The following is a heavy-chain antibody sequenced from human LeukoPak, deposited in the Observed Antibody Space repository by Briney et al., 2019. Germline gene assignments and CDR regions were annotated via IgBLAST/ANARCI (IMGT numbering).Heavy chain of an antibody. D-gene: IGHD6-13*01. CDR1: GGSVSDGDFF. CDR3: ARVGQLDHDAFDI. Sequence: SETLSLTCTVSGGSVSDGDFFWSWIRQPPGKGLECIGYIYYTGSTYYNPSLKSRVTMSVDTSKNQFSLKLTSVTAADTAVYYCARVGQLDHDAFDIWGQGTVVTVSS. J-gene: IGHJ3*02. V-gene: IGHV4-30-4*01. CDR2: IYYTGST.